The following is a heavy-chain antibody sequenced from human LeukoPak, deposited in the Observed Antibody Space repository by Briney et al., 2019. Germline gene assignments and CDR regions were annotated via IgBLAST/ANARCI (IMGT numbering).Heavy chain of an antibody. J-gene: IGHJ5*02. D-gene: IGHD1-26*01. CDR2: INPKSGGT. Sequence: GASVKVSCKAPGYTFTGCYMHWVRQAPGQGLEWMGWINPKSGGTRYAQKFQGRVTMTRDTSVTTAYMQMSSLRSDDTAVYYCARGEWEVPTTSWGQGTLVTVSS. CDR1: GYTFTGCY. CDR3: ARGEWEVPTTS. V-gene: IGHV1-2*02.